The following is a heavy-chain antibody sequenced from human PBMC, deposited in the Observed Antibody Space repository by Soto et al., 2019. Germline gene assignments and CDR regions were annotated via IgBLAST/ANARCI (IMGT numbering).Heavy chain of an antibody. V-gene: IGHV3-72*01. D-gene: IGHD1-26*01. J-gene: IGHJ4*02. CDR3: ARVAMSGSYQFDY. Sequence: GGSLRLSCAASGFTFSDHYMDWVRQAPGTGLEWVARTRNKAKSYTTEYAASVKGRFTISRDDSKNSLYLQMNSLKTEDTAVYYCARVAMSGSYQFDYWGQGALVTVSS. CDR1: GFTFSDHY. CDR2: TRNKAKSYTT.